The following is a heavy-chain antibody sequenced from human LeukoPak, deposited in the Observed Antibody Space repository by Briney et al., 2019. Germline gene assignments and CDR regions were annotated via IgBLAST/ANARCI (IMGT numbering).Heavy chain of an antibody. V-gene: IGHV3-53*01. CDR2: IYSGGNT. CDR3: ARDRIAASGTEEFDY. D-gene: IGHD6-13*01. Sequence: GGSLRLSCAVSGFTVSSNYMSWVRQAPGKGLEWVSVIYSGGNTYYAGSVRGRFTISRDNSKNTLYLQMNSLRAEDTAVYYCARDRIAASGTEEFDYWGQGTLVTVSS. CDR1: GFTVSSNY. J-gene: IGHJ4*02.